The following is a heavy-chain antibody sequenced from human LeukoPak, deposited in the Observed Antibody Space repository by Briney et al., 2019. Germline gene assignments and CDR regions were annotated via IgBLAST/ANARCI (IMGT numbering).Heavy chain of an antibody. CDR3: ASGLLVEATSAFDI. CDR1: GASVNSHNYY. Sequence: MSSETLSLTCTVSGASVNSHNYYWNWIRQPPGRGLEWIGYISYSGVTNYNPSLKSRFTISVDTSKNQFSLKLSSVTAADTAVYYCASGLLVEATSAFDIWGQGIIVTFSS. D-gene: IGHD2-15*01. J-gene: IGHJ3*02. V-gene: IGHV4-61*01. CDR2: ISYSGVT.